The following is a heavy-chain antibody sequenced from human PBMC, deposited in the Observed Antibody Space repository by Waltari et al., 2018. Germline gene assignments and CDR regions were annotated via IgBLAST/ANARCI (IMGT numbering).Heavy chain of an antibody. CDR2: ISWNDDK. Sequence: QITLKESGPTLVKPTQTLTLTCTFSGFSLSTSGVGVGWIRQPPGKALEWLALISWNDDKRYSPSLMNMLTITKDTSKNQVVLTMTNMDPVDTATYYCAHSGYSYGLAYWGQGTLVVVSS. D-gene: IGHD5-18*01. CDR1: GFSLSTSGVG. J-gene: IGHJ4*02. CDR3: AHSGYSYGLAY. V-gene: IGHV2-5*01.